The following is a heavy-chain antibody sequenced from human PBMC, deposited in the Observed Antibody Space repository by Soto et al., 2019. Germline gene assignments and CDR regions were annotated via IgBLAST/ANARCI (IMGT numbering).Heavy chain of an antibody. D-gene: IGHD6-19*01. CDR3: ARQKAGSSGWSYYFDY. V-gene: IGHV4-59*08. Sequence: SETLSLTCTVSGGSISSYYWSWIRQPPGKGLEWIGYIYYSGSTNHNPSLKSRVTISVDTSKNQFSLKLSSVTAADTAVYYCARQKAGSSGWSYYFDYWGQGTLVTVSS. CDR1: GGSISSYY. J-gene: IGHJ4*02. CDR2: IYYSGST.